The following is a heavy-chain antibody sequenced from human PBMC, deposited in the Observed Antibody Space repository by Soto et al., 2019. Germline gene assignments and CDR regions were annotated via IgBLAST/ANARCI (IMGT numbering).Heavy chain of an antibody. V-gene: IGHV3-23*01. D-gene: IGHD2-8*02. CDR2: ISGNGDST. Sequence: DVQLLEYGGRLVRPGGSLRLSCAASGFTFRPYAMTWVRQAPGKGLEWVSSISGNGDSTHYADSVKCRFTVSRDNSKSILYLQMSRLTVEVTATYYCTKDPSLVMSWYFDVWGRGTLVSVSS. J-gene: IGHJ2*01. CDR1: GFTFRPYA. CDR3: TKDPSLVMSWYFDV.